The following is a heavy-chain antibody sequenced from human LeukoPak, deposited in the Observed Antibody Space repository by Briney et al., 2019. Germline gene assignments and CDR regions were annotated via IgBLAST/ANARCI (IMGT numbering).Heavy chain of an antibody. J-gene: IGHJ4*02. V-gene: IGHV1-46*01. Sequence: ASVKVSCKASGYTFASNYIHWVRQAPGQGLEWMGMIYPRDGSTSCAQKFQGRVTVTRDTSTSTVHMELSGLRSEDTAVYYCARDQEGFDYWGQGTLVTVSS. CDR2: IYPRDGST. CDR1: GYTFASNY. CDR3: ARDQEGFDY.